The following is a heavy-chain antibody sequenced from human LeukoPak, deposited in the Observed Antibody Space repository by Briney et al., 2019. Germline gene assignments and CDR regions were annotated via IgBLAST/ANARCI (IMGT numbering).Heavy chain of an antibody. CDR3: ATAITDNYYYYYMDV. Sequence: GASVKVSCQVSGYTLTELSMHWVRQAPGKGLEWMGGFDPEDGETIYAQKFQGRVTMTEDTSTDTAYMELSSLRSEDTAVYYCATAITDNYYYYYMDVWGKGTTVTVSS. V-gene: IGHV1-24*01. CDR2: FDPEDGET. CDR1: GYTLTELS. J-gene: IGHJ6*03. D-gene: IGHD5-12*01.